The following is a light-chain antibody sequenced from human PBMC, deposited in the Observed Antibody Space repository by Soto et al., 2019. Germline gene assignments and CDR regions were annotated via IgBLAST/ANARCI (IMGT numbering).Light chain of an antibody. Sequence: DIQMTQSPSSLSASVGDRVTITCRASQSISSYLNWYQQKPGKAPKFLIYVASSLQSGVPSRFSGSGSGTDFTLTISSLQPEDFATYYYQQSYKTPLTFGQGTRLEIK. J-gene: IGKJ5*01. V-gene: IGKV1-39*01. CDR3: QQSYKTPLT. CDR1: QSISSY. CDR2: VAS.